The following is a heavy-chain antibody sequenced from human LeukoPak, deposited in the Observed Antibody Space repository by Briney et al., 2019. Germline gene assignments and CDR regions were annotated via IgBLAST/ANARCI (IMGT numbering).Heavy chain of an antibody. CDR2: IYYSGST. CDR1: GGSISSYY. V-gene: IGHV4-59*01. Sequence: SETLSLTCTVSGGSISSYYWSWIRQPPGKGLEWIGYIYYSGSTNYNPSLKSRVTISVDTSKNQFSLKLSSVTAADTAVYYCARGNPGYSSGWTHALDIWGQGTTVTVSS. D-gene: IGHD6-19*01. J-gene: IGHJ3*02. CDR3: ARGNPGYSSGWTHALDI.